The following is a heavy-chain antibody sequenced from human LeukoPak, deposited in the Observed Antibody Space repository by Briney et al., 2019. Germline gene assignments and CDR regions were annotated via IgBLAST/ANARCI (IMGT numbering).Heavy chain of an antibody. Sequence: ASVKVSCKASGGTFSSYAISWVRQAPGQGLEWMGWISAYNGNTNYAQKLQGRVTMTTDTSTSTAYMELRSLRSDDTAAYYCARDRSYDSSGYSGYWGQGTLVTVSS. CDR2: ISAYNGNT. D-gene: IGHD3-22*01. J-gene: IGHJ4*02. CDR3: ARDRSYDSSGYSGY. CDR1: GGTFSSYA. V-gene: IGHV1-18*01.